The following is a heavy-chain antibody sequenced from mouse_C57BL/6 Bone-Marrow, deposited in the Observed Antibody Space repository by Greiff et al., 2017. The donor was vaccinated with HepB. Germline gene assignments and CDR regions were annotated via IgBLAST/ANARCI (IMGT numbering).Heavy chain of an antibody. V-gene: IGHV1-11*01. CDR2: TYPVSGET. Sequence: LVESGAELASPGASVTLSCKASGYTFTDHIMNWVKMRPGQGLEWIGRTYPVSGETNYNQKFMGKVTFSVDRSSSTVYMVLNSLTSEDPAVYYCGRGHYYGSSYDYAMDYWGQGTSVTVSS. D-gene: IGHD1-1*01. CDR3: GRGHYYGSSYDYAMDY. J-gene: IGHJ4*01. CDR1: GYTFTDHI.